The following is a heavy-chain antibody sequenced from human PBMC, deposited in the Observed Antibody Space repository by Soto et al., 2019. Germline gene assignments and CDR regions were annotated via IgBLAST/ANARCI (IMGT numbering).Heavy chain of an antibody. J-gene: IGHJ4*02. V-gene: IGHV3-23*01. CDR1: GVTFSNHA. CDR2: ISGSGIST. D-gene: IGHD4-17*01. Sequence: EVQLLESGGNSVQPGGSLRLSCEVSGVTFSNHAMSWVRQAPGKGLEWISGISGSGISTYYAVAVKGRFTISRDNSKNQVYLQITGVRVEDTAINYWATLRLNDIGDYAFLDHWGQGTLVTVSS. CDR3: ATLRLNDIGDYAFLDH.